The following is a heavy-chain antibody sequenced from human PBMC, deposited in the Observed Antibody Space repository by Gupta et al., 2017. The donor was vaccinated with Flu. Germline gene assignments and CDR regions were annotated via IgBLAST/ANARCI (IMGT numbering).Heavy chain of an antibody. CDR2: IYWDDDK. D-gene: IGHD2-21*01. CDR3: AHLPVDVRTGDMAAH. Sequence: QITLKESGPSLVKPTETLRLTCTFSGFSLSTTGVSVGWFRQPPGMALGWLARIYWDDDKRYSPSLESRLTITKDTSKKQVVLSMANMDPVDTATYYCAHLPVDVRTGDMAAHWGQGTLVTVSS. J-gene: IGHJ4*02. CDR1: GFSLSTTGVS. V-gene: IGHV2-5*02.